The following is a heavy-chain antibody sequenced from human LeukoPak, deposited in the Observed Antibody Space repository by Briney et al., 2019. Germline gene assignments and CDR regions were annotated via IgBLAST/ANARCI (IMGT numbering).Heavy chain of an antibody. CDR2: INWNGGST. CDR1: GFTFDDYG. J-gene: IGHJ4*02. Sequence: GGSLRLSCAASGFTFDDYGMSWVRQAPGKGLEWVSGINWNGGSTGYADSVKGRFTISGDNAKNSLYLQMNSLRAEDTAVYYCARDPRDVDTAMVYFDYWGQGTLVTVSS. CDR3: ARDPRDVDTAMVYFDY. D-gene: IGHD5-18*01. V-gene: IGHV3-20*04.